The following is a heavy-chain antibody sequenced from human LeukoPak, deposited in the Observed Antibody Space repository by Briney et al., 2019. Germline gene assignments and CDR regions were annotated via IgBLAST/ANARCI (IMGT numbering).Heavy chain of an antibody. CDR3: TTDWGRAVRPLFDQ. Sequence: GGSLRLSCAASGFTFSNAWMSWVRQTPGKGLEWVGHFKGKTNGGTTHYAAHVKGRIFISREESKNTFYLQMNSLKTEDTAVYYCTTDWGRAVRPLFDQWGQGTLVTVSS. CDR1: GFTFSNAW. CDR2: FKGKTNGGTT. V-gene: IGHV3-15*01. D-gene: IGHD6-6*01. J-gene: IGHJ4*02.